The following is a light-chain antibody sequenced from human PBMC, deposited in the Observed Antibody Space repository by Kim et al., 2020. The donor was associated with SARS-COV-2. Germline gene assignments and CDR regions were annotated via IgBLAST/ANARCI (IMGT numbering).Light chain of an antibody. CDR1: QSVSSD. J-gene: IGKJ1*01. Sequence: SPGERITRSCRASQSVSSDLAWYEQKPGQAPRLLIYGASTRATDIPARFSGSGAGTEFTLTISSLQSEDFAVYYCQQYHNWPPRTFGQGTKVDIK. V-gene: IGKV3-15*01. CDR3: QQYHNWPPRT. CDR2: GAS.